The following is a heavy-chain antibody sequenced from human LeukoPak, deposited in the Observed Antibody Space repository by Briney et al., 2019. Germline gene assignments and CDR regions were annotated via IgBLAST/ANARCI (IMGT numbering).Heavy chain of an antibody. D-gene: IGHD6-19*01. V-gene: IGHV1-2*02. CDR2: INPNSGGT. Sequence: ASVKVSCKASGYTFTGYYMHWVRQAPGQGLEWMGWINPNSGGTNYAQKFQGRVTMTRDTSISTVYMELSSLRSEDTAVYYCARVGYSSGWYYPHFDYWGQGTLVTVSS. CDR1: GYTFTGYY. J-gene: IGHJ4*02. CDR3: ARVGYSSGWYYPHFDY.